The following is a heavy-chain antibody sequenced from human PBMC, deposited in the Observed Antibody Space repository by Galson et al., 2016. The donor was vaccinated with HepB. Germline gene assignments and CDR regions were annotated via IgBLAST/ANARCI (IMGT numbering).Heavy chain of an antibody. V-gene: IGHV1-3*04. CDR1: GYTFTSHG. D-gene: IGHD3-10*01. CDR3: ARDLLLWGDDPSL. CDR2: INTGNGNT. J-gene: IGHJ4*02. Sequence: SVKVSCKASGYTFTSHGIHWVRQAPGQGLEWMGWINTGNGNTKYAQKFQDRVSISRDTSASTAHMELSSLGSEDTALYFCARDLLLWGDDPSLWGPGTLVTVSS.